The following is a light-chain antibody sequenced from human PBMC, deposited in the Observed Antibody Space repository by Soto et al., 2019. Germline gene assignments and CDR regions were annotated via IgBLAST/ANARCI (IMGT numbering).Light chain of an antibody. J-gene: IGKJ2*01. V-gene: IGKV1-9*01. CDR3: QQRSHYPFT. Sequence: DIPLTQSPSFLSASVEDRVTISCRASYAISSSLAWYQQEPGKLPKLLLYDSSTLQPWVPSRFPGSRSGRKFTVTISGLQFGEFACYFCQQRSHYPFTFGLETK. CDR1: YAISSS. CDR2: DSS.